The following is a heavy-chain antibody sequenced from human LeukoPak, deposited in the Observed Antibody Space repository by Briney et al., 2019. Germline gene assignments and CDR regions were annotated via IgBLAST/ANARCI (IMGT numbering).Heavy chain of an antibody. J-gene: IGHJ4*02. Sequence: GGSLRLSCAASGFTFSRYWMHWVRLAPGKGLEWVANIKEDGTETYYVDSVKGRFTISRDNAKNSLYLQMNSLRVEDTAVYYCAKEGRSLQTYWGQGTLVTVSS. CDR2: IKEDGTET. D-gene: IGHD5-24*01. CDR3: AKEGRSLQTY. CDR1: GFTFSRYW. V-gene: IGHV3-7*03.